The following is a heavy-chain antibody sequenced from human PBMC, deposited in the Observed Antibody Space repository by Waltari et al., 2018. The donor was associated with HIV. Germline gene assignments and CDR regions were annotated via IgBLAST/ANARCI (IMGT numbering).Heavy chain of an antibody. CDR1: GFTVSSNY. V-gene: IGHV3-53*01. J-gene: IGHJ6*02. D-gene: IGHD4-17*01. CDR2: IYSGGST. Sequence: EVQLVESGGGLIQPGGSLRLSCAASGFTVSSNYMSWVRQAPGKGLEWVSVIYSGGSTYYADSVKGRFTISRDNSKNTLYLQMNSLRAEDTAVYYCARGSDYGDYPGGMDVWGQGTTVTVSS. CDR3: ARGSDYGDYPGGMDV.